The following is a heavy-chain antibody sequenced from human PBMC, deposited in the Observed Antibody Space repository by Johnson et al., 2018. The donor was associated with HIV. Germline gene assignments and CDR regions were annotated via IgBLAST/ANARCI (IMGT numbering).Heavy chain of an antibody. Sequence: EVRLVETGGTLIQPGGSLRLSCAVSGFTVSSNYMSWVRQAPGKGLEWVSTVYSGGSTYYADSVKGRFTISRDNSKNTLYLQMNSLKVEDTAVYYCARDLIVGATRGGAFDIWGQGTMVTVSS. CDR1: GFTVSSNY. CDR3: ARDLIVGATRGGAFDI. J-gene: IGHJ3*02. CDR2: VYSGGST. V-gene: IGHV3-53*02. D-gene: IGHD1-26*01.